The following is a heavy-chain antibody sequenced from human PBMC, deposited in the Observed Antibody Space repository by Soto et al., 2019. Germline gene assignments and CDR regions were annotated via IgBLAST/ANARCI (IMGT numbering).Heavy chain of an antibody. J-gene: IGHJ5*02. D-gene: IGHD3-9*01. Sequence: GASVKVSCKASGYTFTSYGISWVRQAPGQGLEWMGWISAYNGNTNYAQKLQGRVTMTTDTSTSTAYMELRSLRSDDTAVYYCARDFSLYDILTGYYPPFWFDPWGQGTLVTVSS. CDR2: ISAYNGNT. V-gene: IGHV1-18*01. CDR1: GYTFTSYG. CDR3: ARDFSLYDILTGYYPPFWFDP.